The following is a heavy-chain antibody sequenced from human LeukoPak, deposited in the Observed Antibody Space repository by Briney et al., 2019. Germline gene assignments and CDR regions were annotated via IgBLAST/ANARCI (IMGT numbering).Heavy chain of an antibody. CDR1: GGSISSGGYY. CDR2: IYYSGST. V-gene: IGHV4-31*03. Sequence: SETLSLTCTVSGGSISSGGYYWSWIRQHPGKGLEWIGYIYYSGSTYYNPSLKSRVTISVDTSKNQFSQKLSSVTAADTAVYYCARGGLLLWFGELLYQPFDYWGQGTLVTVSS. CDR3: ARGGLLLWFGELLYQPFDY. J-gene: IGHJ4*02. D-gene: IGHD3-10*01.